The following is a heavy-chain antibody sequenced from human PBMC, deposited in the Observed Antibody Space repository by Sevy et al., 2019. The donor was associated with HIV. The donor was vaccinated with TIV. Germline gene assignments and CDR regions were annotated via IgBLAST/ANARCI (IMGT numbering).Heavy chain of an antibody. V-gene: IGHV4-59*08. CDR3: AGENAWGRGYS. CDR2: IYYNGHI. J-gene: IGHJ4*02. Sequence: SETLSLTCTVSGGSITSLYWNWIRQPPGKGLEWIANIYYNGHINYNPFLKSRLTLSLDTSKNQFSLRLSSVTAADTAMYYCAGENAWGRGYSWGQGTLVTVSS. D-gene: IGHD1-26*01. CDR1: GGSITSLY.